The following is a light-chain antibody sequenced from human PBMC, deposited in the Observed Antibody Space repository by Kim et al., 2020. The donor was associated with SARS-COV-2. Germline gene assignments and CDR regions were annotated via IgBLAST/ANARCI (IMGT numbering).Light chain of an antibody. J-gene: IGLJ2*01. CDR2: YDN. CDR3: QAWDSGTVV. CDR1: KLGDKH. V-gene: IGLV3-1*01. Sequence: SYELTQPPSVSVSPGQTATITCSGDKLGDKHACWYQQKPGQSPVMLIYYDNKRPSGIRERFSGSNSGNTATLTISGTQAMDVADYYCQAWDSGTVVFGGGTQLTVL.